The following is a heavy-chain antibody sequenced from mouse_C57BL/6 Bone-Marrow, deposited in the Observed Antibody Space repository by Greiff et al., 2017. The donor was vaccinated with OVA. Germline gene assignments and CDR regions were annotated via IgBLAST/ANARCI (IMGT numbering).Heavy chain of an antibody. V-gene: IGHV1-15*01. D-gene: IGHD2-5*01. CDR1: GYTFTDYE. CDR3: TRGYSNYYAMDY. J-gene: IGHJ4*01. CDR2: IDPETGGT. Sequence: VQLQQSGAELVRPGASVTLSCKASGYTFTDYEMHWVKQTPVHGLEWIGAIDPETGGTAYNQKFNGKAILTADKSSSTAYMELRSLTSEDSAVYYCTRGYSNYYAMDYWGQGTSVTVSS.